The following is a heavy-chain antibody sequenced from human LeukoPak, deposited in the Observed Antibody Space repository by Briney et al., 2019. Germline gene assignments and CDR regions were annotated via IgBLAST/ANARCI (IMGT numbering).Heavy chain of an antibody. Sequence: PSETLSLTCTVSGDSVSAFYWSWLRQSPGTGLEWIGFIHYPASTAYNPSLKSRVTISLETSRNQLSLMLTSLTPADTAMYYCARVGWRQWLLDAFDIWGQGTMVTVSS. J-gene: IGHJ3*02. V-gene: IGHV4-59*02. D-gene: IGHD6-19*01. CDR1: GDSVSAFY. CDR3: ARVGWRQWLLDAFDI. CDR2: IHYPAST.